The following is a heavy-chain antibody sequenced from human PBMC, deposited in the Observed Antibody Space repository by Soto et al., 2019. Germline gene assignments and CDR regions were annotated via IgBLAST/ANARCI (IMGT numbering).Heavy chain of an antibody. V-gene: IGHV4-34*01. D-gene: IGHD6-6*01. Sequence: QVQLQQWGAGLLKPSETLSLTCAVYGGSFSGYYWSWIRQPPGKGLEWIGEINHSGSTHYNPSRKSRVTTAVDTSKNQFSLKLSSVTAADTAVYYCAREGRLSNWFDPWGQGTLVTVSS. CDR1: GGSFSGYY. J-gene: IGHJ5*02. CDR2: INHSGST. CDR3: AREGRLSNWFDP.